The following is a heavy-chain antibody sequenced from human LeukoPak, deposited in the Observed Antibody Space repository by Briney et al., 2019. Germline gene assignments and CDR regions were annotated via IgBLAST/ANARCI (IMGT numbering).Heavy chain of an antibody. CDR3: TRDTDGSLDY. D-gene: IGHD1-26*01. V-gene: IGHV3-7*01. CDR2: IKQDGSTK. CDR1: GFTFTNSW. Sequence: GGSLRLSCAASGFTFTNSWMAWVRQAPGKGLEWVANIKQDGSTKHYADSLKGRFTISRDNPKNSLYLKMNNLSADDTAVYYCTRDTDGSLDYWGQGILVTVAS. J-gene: IGHJ4*02.